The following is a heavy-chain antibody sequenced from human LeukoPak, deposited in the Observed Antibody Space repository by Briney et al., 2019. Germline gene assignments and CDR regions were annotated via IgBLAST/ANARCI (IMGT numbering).Heavy chain of an antibody. CDR3: ARGAVWELLDY. J-gene: IGHJ4*02. CDR2: ISAYNDNT. V-gene: IGHV1-18*01. D-gene: IGHD1-26*01. CDR1: GYTFTSHG. Sequence: ASVKVSCKASGYTFTSHGISWVRQAPGQGLEWMGWISAYNDNTNYVQKLQGRVTITTDTSTSTAYMELRSLRSDDTAVYYCARGAVWELLDYWGQGTLVTVSS.